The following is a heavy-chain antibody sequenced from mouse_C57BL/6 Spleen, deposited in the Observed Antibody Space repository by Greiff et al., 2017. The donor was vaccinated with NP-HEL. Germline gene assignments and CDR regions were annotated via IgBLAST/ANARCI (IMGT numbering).Heavy chain of an antibody. Sequence: QVQLQQPGAELVRPGSSVKLSCKASGYTFTSYWMHWVKQRPIQGLEWIGNIDPSDSETHYNQKFKDKATLTVDKSSSTAYMQLSSLTSEDSAVYYCARERGMGLRLYWYFDVWGTGTTVTVSS. CDR1: GYTFTSYW. CDR3: ARERGMGLRLYWYFDV. V-gene: IGHV1-52*01. J-gene: IGHJ1*03. CDR2: IDPSDSET. D-gene: IGHD2-4*01.